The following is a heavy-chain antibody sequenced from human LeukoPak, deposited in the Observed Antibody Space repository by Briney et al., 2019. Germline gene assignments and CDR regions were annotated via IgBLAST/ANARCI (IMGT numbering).Heavy chain of an antibody. D-gene: IGHD2-15*01. Sequence: SVKVSCKASGFTFSTSVIQWVRQAGGQRLAWIGWVVVGSGDTNCAQKFQQRVTITRDFSTDTAYMELNSLTFEDTAVYYCSADTYNLGYCSVGYCSNFPPWGQGTQVTVSS. V-gene: IGHV1-58*02. CDR1: GFTFSTSV. CDR3: SADTYNLGYCSVGYCSNFPP. J-gene: IGHJ5*02. CDR2: VVVGSGDT.